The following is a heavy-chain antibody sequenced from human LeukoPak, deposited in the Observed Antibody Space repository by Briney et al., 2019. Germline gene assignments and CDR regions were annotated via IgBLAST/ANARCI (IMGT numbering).Heavy chain of an antibody. CDR2: ISSGSSTI. J-gene: IGHJ4*02. CDR1: GFTLSSYN. CDR3: ARDFVEMATITGDS. D-gene: IGHD5-24*01. Sequence: GGSLRLSCAGSGFTLSSYNMAWVRQAPGKGLQLISYISSGSSTIYYADSVKGRFTISRDNAKNSLYLHMNGLRDEDTAVYYCARDFVEMATITGDSWGQGTLVTVSS. V-gene: IGHV3-48*02.